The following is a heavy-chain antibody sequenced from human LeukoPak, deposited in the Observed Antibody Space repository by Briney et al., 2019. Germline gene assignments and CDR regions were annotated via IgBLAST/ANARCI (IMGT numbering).Heavy chain of an antibody. CDR3: ARHHNNRGVISTFDP. CDR2: IYYSGNT. CDR1: GGSISSSSYY. J-gene: IGHJ5*02. V-gene: IGHV4-39*01. Sequence: SETLSLTCTVSGGSISSSSYYRGWIRQPPGKGLEWIGSIYYSGNTYYNPSLKSRVTISVDTSKNQFSLKLSSVTAADTAVYYCARHHNNRGVISTFDPWGQGTLVTVSS. D-gene: IGHD3-10*01.